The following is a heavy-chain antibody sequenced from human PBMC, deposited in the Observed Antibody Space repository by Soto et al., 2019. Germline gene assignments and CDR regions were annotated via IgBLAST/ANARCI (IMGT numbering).Heavy chain of an antibody. J-gene: IGHJ6*02. D-gene: IGHD3-3*01. CDR3: AHSLYDFWSGPPAYYYYGMDV. V-gene: IGHV2-5*02. Sequence: QITLKESGPTLVKPTQTLTLTCTFSGFSLSTSGVGVGWIRQPPGKALEWLALIYWDDDKRYSPSLKSRLTITKDTSKNQVVLTMTNMDPVDTATYYCAHSLYDFWSGPPAYYYYGMDVWGQGTTVTVSS. CDR1: GFSLSTSGVG. CDR2: IYWDDDK.